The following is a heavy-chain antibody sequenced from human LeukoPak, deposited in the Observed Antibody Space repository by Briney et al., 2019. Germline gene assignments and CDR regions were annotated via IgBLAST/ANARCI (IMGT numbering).Heavy chain of an antibody. J-gene: IGHJ4*02. CDR3: ASLSGSYSFDY. CDR2: INPSGGST. D-gene: IGHD1-26*01. V-gene: IGHV1-46*01. Sequence: GGSLRLSCAASGFTFSSYAMHWVRQAPGQGLEWMGIINPSGGSTSYAQKFQGRVTMTRDTSTSTVYMELSSLRSEDTAVYYCASLSGSYSFDYWGQGTLVTVSS. CDR1: GFTFSSYA.